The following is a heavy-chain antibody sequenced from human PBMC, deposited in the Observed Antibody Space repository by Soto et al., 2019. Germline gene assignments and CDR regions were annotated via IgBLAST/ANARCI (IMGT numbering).Heavy chain of an antibody. V-gene: IGHV3-9*01. CDR3: AKEGYYDSSGYFFDY. CDR1: GFTFDDYA. CDR2: ISWNSGSI. J-gene: IGHJ4*02. Sequence: EVQLVESGGGLVQPGRSLRLSCAASGFTFDDYAMHWVRQAPGKGLEWVSGISWNSGSIGYADSVKGRFTISRDNAKNSLYLQMNSLRAEDTALYYCAKEGYYDSSGYFFDYWGQGTLVTVSS. D-gene: IGHD3-22*01.